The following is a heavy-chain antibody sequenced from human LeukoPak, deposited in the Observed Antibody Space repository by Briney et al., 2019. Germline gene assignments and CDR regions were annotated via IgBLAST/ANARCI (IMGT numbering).Heavy chain of an antibody. CDR3: ATESGTTEGFDY. Sequence: GGSLRLSCAASGFTFSSYEMNWVRQAPGKGLEWVSYISSSGSTIYYADSVKGRFTISRDNAKNSLYLQMNSLRAEDTAVYYCATESGTTEGFDYWGQGTLVTVSS. J-gene: IGHJ4*02. D-gene: IGHD1-1*01. CDR1: GFTFSSYE. V-gene: IGHV3-48*03. CDR2: ISSSGSTI.